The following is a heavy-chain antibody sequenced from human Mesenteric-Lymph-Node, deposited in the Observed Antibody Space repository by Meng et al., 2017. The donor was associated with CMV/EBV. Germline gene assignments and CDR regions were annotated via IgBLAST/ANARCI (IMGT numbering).Heavy chain of an antibody. CDR3: ARSGSSTWYYFDY. CDR2: ISSSSSYI. D-gene: IGHD6-13*01. CDR1: GFTFSSYS. V-gene: IGHV3-21*01. J-gene: IGHJ4*02. Sequence: GESLKISCAASGFTFSSYSMNWVRQAPGKGLEWVSSISSSSSYIYYADSVKGRFTISRDNAKNSLYLQTNSLRAEDTAVYYCARSGSSTWYYFDYWGQGTLVTVS.